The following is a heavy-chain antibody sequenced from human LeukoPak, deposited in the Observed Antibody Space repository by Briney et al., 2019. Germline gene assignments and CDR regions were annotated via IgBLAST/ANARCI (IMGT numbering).Heavy chain of an antibody. CDR2: INPNSGGT. Sequence: ASVKVSCKASGYTFTGYYMHWVRQAPGQRLEWMGWINPNSGGTNYAQKFQGRVTMTRDTSISTAYMELSRLRSDDTAVYYCARVGGYCSGGSCYSDDYWGQGTLVTVSS. CDR1: GYTFTGYY. CDR3: ARVGGYCSGGSCYSDDY. D-gene: IGHD2-15*01. V-gene: IGHV1-2*02. J-gene: IGHJ4*02.